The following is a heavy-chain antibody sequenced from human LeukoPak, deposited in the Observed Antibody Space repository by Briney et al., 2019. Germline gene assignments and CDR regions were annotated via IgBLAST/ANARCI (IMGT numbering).Heavy chain of an antibody. J-gene: IGHJ4*02. CDR3: ARGGGYCSGTSCPPIFDY. V-gene: IGHV3-11*05. Sequence: PGGSLRLSCAASGFTVSSNYMSWVRQAPGKGLEWVSYISSSSSYTNYADSVKGRFTISRDNAKNSLYLQMNSLRAEDTAVYYCARGGGYCSGTSCPPIFDYWGQGTLVTVSS. CDR2: ISSSSSYT. D-gene: IGHD2-2*01. CDR1: GFTVSSNY.